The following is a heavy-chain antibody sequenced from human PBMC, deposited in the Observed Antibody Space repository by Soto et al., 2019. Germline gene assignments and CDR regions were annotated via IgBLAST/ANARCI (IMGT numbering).Heavy chain of an antibody. CDR3: ARGQSHTWFDP. CDR2: INDSGSA. CDR1: DESFNTYY. J-gene: IGHJ5*02. V-gene: IGHV4-34*01. Sequence: SETLSLTCAVYDESFNTYYWSWIRQPPGKGLEWIGEINDSGSANNNPSLKSRVTLSVDTSKNQFSLKLTSVTAADTAIYYCARGQSHTWFDPWGQGTLVTVSS.